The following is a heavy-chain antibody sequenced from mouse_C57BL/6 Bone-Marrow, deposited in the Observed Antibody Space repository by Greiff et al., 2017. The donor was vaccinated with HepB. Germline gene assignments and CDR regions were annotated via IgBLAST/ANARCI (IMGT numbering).Heavy chain of an antibody. Sequence: QVQLQQSGAELVRPGTSVKVSCKASGYAFTNYLIVWVKQRPGQGLEWIGVINPGSGGTNYNEKFKGKATLTADKSSSTAYMQLSSLTSEDSAVYFCARRITTVAHWYFDVWGTGTTVTVSS. CDR1: GYAFTNYL. V-gene: IGHV1-54*01. J-gene: IGHJ1*03. CDR2: INPGSGGT. CDR3: ARRITTVAHWYFDV. D-gene: IGHD1-1*01.